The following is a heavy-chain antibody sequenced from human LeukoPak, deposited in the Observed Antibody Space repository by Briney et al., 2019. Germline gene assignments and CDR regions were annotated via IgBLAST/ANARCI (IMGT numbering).Heavy chain of an antibody. V-gene: IGHV1-2*02. CDR2: INPNSGGT. CDR1: EYSFTGYY. D-gene: IGHD1-26*01. CDR3: ARDIWAGGATIEY. Sequence: ASVKVSCKASEYSFTGYYLHWARQAPGQGLEWMGWINPNSGGTDFAQKFQGRVTMTRDTSITTAYMELSSLRSDDTAIYYCARDIWAGGATIEYWGQGTLVTVSS. J-gene: IGHJ4*02.